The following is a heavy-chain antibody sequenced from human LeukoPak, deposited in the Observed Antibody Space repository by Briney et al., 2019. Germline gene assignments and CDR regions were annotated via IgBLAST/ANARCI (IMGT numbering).Heavy chain of an antibody. Sequence: GGSLRLSCAASGFTFSSYSMNWVRQAPGTGLEWVSSISSSSSYIYYADSVKGRFTISRDNAKNSLYLQMNSLRAEDTAVYYCARDRGSVLRFLEWLLGPDYWGQGTLVTVSS. CDR2: ISSSSSYI. D-gene: IGHD3-3*01. CDR3: ARDRGSVLRFLEWLLGPDY. CDR1: GFTFSSYS. J-gene: IGHJ4*02. V-gene: IGHV3-21*01.